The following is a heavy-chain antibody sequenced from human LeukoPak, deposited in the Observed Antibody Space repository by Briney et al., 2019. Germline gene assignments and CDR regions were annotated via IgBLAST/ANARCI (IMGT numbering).Heavy chain of an antibody. Sequence: ASVKVSCKSSGYTFTSNGISWVRQAPGQGLEWMGWISTNNGDTKYGKKFQGRVIMTTDTSTSTTYMEVRSLRSDDTAVYYCARDDDYNPLVHWGQGTLVTVSS. J-gene: IGHJ4*02. V-gene: IGHV1-18*01. D-gene: IGHD4/OR15-4a*01. CDR2: ISTNNGDT. CDR1: GYTFTSNG. CDR3: ARDDDYNPLVH.